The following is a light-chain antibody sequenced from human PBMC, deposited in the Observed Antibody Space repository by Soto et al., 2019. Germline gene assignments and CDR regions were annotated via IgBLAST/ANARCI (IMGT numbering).Light chain of an antibody. CDR3: SSYTSTATPL. CDR2: DVS. CDR1: SSDVGGYDY. V-gene: IGLV2-14*01. J-gene: IGLJ2*01. Sequence: QSALTQPASVSGSPGQSITISCTGTSSDVGGYDYVSWYQQHPGKAPKLMIYDVSNRPSGVSNRFSGSKSGNTASLTISGLQADDEADDYCSSYTSTATPLFGGGTKLTVL.